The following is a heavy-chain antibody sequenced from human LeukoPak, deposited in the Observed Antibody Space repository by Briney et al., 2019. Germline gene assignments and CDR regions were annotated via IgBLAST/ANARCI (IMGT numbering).Heavy chain of an antibody. J-gene: IGHJ4*02. V-gene: IGHV3-66*01. CDR2: IYSGGST. CDR1: GFTFSSYA. CDR3: ARDYYDSSGYYFFDY. Sequence: GGSLRLSCAASGFTFSSYAMSWVRQAPGKGREWVSVIYSGGSTYYADSVKGRFTISRDNSKNTLYLQMNSLRAEDTAVYYCARDYYDSSGYYFFDYWGQGTLVTVSS. D-gene: IGHD3-22*01.